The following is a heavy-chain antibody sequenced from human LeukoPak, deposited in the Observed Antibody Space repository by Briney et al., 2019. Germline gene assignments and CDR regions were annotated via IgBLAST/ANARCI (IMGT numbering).Heavy chain of an antibody. V-gene: IGHV4-61*08. CDR3: ARFDCSGGSCYSDY. Sequence: PSETLSLTCTVSGGSISSGGYYWSWIRQHPGKGLEWIGYIYYSGSTNYNPSLKSRVTISVDTSKNQFSLKLSSVTAADTAVYYCARFDCSGGSCYSDYWGQGTLVTVSS. J-gene: IGHJ4*02. CDR1: GGSISSGGYY. CDR2: IYYSGST. D-gene: IGHD2-15*01.